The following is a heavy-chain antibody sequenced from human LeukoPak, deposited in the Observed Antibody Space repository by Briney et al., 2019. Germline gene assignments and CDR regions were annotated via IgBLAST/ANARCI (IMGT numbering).Heavy chain of an antibody. J-gene: IGHJ4*02. D-gene: IGHD1-26*01. CDR2: INHSGST. CDR1: GGSFSGYY. Sequence: SETLSLTCAVYGGSFSGYYWSWIRQPPGKGLERIGEINHSGSTNYNPSLKSRVTISIDTSNNQFSLNLSSVTSADTAVYYCTRTPHGTFDYWGQGTLVTVSS. V-gene: IGHV4-34*01. CDR3: TRTPHGTFDY.